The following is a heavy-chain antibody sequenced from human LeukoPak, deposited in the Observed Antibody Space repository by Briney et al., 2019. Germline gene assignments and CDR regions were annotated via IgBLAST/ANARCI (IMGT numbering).Heavy chain of an antibody. CDR1: GYTFTSYG. D-gene: IGHD6-19*01. J-gene: IGHJ4*02. CDR3: ARDEQWLVRGRLTLDY. Sequence: ASVKVSCKASGYTFTSYGINWVRQAPGQGLEWMGWISAYNGNTNYAQKLQGRVTMTTDTSTSTAYMELRSLRSDDTAVYYCARDEQWLVRGRLTLDYWGQGTLVTVSS. V-gene: IGHV1-18*01. CDR2: ISAYNGNT.